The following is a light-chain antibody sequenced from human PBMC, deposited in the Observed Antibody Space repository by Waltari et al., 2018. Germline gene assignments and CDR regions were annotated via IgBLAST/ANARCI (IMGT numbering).Light chain of an antibody. CDR1: SSNLGAGYE. V-gene: IGLV1-40*01. J-gene: IGLJ2*01. CDR3: QSYDSSLSGSV. Sequence: QSVLTQPPSVSGAPGQRVPISCTGSSSNLGAGYEFHWYQQLPVTAPKLPIYGNSNRPSGVPDRFSGSKSGTSASLAITGLRAEDEADYYCQSYDSSLSGSVFGGGTKLTVL. CDR2: GNS.